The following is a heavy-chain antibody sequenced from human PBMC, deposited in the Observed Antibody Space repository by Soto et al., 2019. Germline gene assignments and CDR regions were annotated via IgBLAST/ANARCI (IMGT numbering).Heavy chain of an antibody. V-gene: IGHV5-51*01. CDR3: ARMSGGYYSPFDS. Sequence: GESLKISCQGSGYSFPDYWIGWVRQMPGKGLEWMGIIYPGDSDARYRPSSQGQVTFSVDKSIATAYLQWSSLQASDTAMYYCARMSGGYYSPFDSWGHGTLVTVSS. CDR1: GYSFPDYW. CDR2: IYPGDSDA. D-gene: IGHD1-26*01. J-gene: IGHJ4*01.